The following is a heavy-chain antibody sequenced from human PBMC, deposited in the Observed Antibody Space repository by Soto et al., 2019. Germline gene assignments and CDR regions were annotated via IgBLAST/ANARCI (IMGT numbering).Heavy chain of an antibody. CDR2: ISSSSSTI. V-gene: IGHV3-48*02. J-gene: IGHJ4*02. Sequence: GGSLRLSCAASGFTFSSYSMNWVRQAPGKGLEWVSYISSSSSTIYYADSVKGRFTISRDNAKNSLYLQMNSLRDEDTAVYYCAKAHWDNYYDSSIFDYWGQGTLVTVSS. D-gene: IGHD3-22*01. CDR3: AKAHWDNYYDSSIFDY. CDR1: GFTFSSYS.